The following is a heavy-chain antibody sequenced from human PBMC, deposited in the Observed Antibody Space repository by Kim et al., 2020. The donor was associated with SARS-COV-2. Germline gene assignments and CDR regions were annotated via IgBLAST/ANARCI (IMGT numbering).Heavy chain of an antibody. V-gene: IGHV4-31*03. CDR2: IDSGGTSR. CDR3: ARERTTSSGGFDC. Sequence: SETLSLTCTVSGASISGSGDYWGWIRQFPGKALEWIGYIDSGGTSRDYNPPLKSRVTMSIDTFNNYFSLNLSSVTAADTAVYYCARERTTSSGGFDCWGQGTLVTVSS. D-gene: IGHD6-6*01. CDR1: GASISGSGDY. J-gene: IGHJ4*02.